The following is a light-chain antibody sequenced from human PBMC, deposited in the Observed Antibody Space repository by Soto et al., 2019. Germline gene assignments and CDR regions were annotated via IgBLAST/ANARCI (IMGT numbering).Light chain of an antibody. CDR1: GSNIGINT. V-gene: IGLV1-44*01. CDR3: GAWDESLNGYV. J-gene: IGLJ1*01. CDR2: TDN. Sequence: QAVVTQPPSASGAPGQDVTISCSGSGSNIGINTVNWYQQLPGTAPKVLIYTDNERPSGVPDRFSGSKSGTSASLAINGLQSGDEADYYCGAWDESLNGYVFGTGTKLTVL.